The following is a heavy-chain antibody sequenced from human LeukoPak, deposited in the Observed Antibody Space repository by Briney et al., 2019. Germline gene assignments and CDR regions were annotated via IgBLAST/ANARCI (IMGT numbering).Heavy chain of an antibody. V-gene: IGHV4-59*01. CDR1: GGSISSYY. J-gene: IGHJ5*02. CDR3: ARVRTAMVRGAITVNWFDP. D-gene: IGHD3-10*01. CDR2: IYYSGST. Sequence: SETLSLTCTVSGGSISSYYWSWIRQPPGKGLEWIGYIYYSGSTNYNPSLKSRVTISVDTSKNQFSLKLSSVTAADTAVYYCARVRTAMVRGAITVNWFDPWGQGTLVTVSS.